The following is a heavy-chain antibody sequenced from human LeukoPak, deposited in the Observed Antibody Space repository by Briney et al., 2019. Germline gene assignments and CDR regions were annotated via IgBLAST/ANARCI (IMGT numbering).Heavy chain of an antibody. Sequence: GGSLRLSCAASGFTFSSYSMSWVRQAPGKGLEWVSSIGSSSSYIYYADSVKGRFTISRDNAKNSLYLQMNSLRAEDTAVYYCARGAIGYSGTGAFDIWGQGTMVTVSS. D-gene: IGHD5-12*01. CDR1: GFTFSSYS. CDR2: IGSSSSYI. CDR3: ARGAIGYSGTGAFDI. J-gene: IGHJ3*02. V-gene: IGHV3-21*01.